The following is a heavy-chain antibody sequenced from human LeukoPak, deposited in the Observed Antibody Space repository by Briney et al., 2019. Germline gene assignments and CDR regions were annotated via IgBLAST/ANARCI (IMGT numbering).Heavy chain of an antibody. CDR2: IYTSGST. Sequence: SETLSLTCTVSGGSISSYYWSWIRQPAGKGLEWIGRIYTSGSTNYNPSLKSRVTMSVDTSKNQFSLKLSSVTAADTAVYYCASEPLYSSSSRSFDYWGQGTLVTASS. CDR3: ASEPLYSSSSRSFDY. V-gene: IGHV4-4*07. D-gene: IGHD6-6*01. J-gene: IGHJ4*02. CDR1: GGSISSYY.